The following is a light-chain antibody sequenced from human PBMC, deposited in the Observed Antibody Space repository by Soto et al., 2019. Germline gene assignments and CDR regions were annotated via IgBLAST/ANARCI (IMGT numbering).Light chain of an antibody. Sequence: QSVLTQPPSASGTPGQRVTISWSGSRSNIGSSNVYWYQQVPGTAPKLLIYKNNQRPSGAPDRFSGSKSGTSDSLAISGLRSEDEADYYCAAWDDSLSGAVFGGGTQLTVL. J-gene: IGLJ7*01. V-gene: IGLV1-47*01. CDR3: AAWDDSLSGAV. CDR1: RSNIGSSN. CDR2: KNN.